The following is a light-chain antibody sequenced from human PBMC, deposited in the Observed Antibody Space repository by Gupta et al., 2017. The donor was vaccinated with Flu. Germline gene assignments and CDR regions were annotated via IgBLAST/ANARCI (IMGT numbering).Light chain of an antibody. V-gene: IGLV2-11*01. J-gene: IGLJ2*01. CDR3: NACGATIL. CDR1: SSDVDAYDY. Sequence: QSALTQPRSVSGSPGQSVAISCTGTSSDVDAYDYVSWYQQHPGQAPKLILYDVNKRPSGVPDRFTGSKSGNTASLTISGLQPDDEADYHCNACGATILFGGGTRLTVL. CDR2: DVN.